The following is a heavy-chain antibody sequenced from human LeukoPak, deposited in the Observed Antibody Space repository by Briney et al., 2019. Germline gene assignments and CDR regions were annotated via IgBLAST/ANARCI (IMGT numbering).Heavy chain of an antibody. V-gene: IGHV3-23*01. J-gene: IGHJ4*02. D-gene: IGHD6-19*01. Sequence: GGSLRLSCAASGFTFSSYAMSWVRQAPGKGLEWVSAISGSGGGTYYADSAKGRFTISRDQSKNTLYLQMNSLRAEDTAVYYCAKEYSSGWYIIDYWGQGTLVTVSS. CDR3: AKEYSSGWYIIDY. CDR2: ISGSGGGT. CDR1: GFTFSSYA.